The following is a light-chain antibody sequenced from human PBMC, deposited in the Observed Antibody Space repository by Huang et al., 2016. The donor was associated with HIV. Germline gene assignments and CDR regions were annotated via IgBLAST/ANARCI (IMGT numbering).Light chain of an antibody. J-gene: IGKJ1*01. CDR1: QSVRSN. CDR2: GAS. CDR3: QQYDNWRKT. Sequence: DILLTQSPATRSASPGERVTLSCRASQSVRSNLAWYQQSPGQAPRLLLFGASTRATGIPDRFSGSGSGTEFTLTIDSLQSEDLAVYYCQQYDNWRKTFGQGTKVDFK. V-gene: IGKV3-15*01.